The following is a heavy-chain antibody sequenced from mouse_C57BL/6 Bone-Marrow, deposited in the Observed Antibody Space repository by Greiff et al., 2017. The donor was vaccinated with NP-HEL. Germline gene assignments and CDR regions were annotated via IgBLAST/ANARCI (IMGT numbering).Heavy chain of an antibody. CDR1: GFSLTSYG. D-gene: IGHD1-1*01. Sequence: VMLVESGPGLVAPSQSLSISCTVSGFSLTSYGVDWVRQSPGKGLEWLGVIWGVGSTNYNSALKSRLSISKDNSKSQVFLKMNSLQTDDTAMYYCASRGYYGSSYWYFDVWGTGTTVTVSS. CDR2: IWGVGST. J-gene: IGHJ1*03. V-gene: IGHV2-6*01. CDR3: ASRGYYGSSYWYFDV.